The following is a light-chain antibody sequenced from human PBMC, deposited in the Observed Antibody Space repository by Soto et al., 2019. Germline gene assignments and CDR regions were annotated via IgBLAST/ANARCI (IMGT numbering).Light chain of an antibody. J-gene: IGLJ2*01. CDR3: CSYAGSSTLV. CDR2: EGS. Sequence: QSVLTQPASVSGSPEQSITIACTGTSSDVGSYNLVSWYQQHPGKAPKLMIYEGSKRPSGVSNRFSGSKSGNTASLTISGLQAEDEGDYYCCSYAGSSTLVFGGGTKLTVL. CDR1: SSDVGSYNL. V-gene: IGLV2-23*01.